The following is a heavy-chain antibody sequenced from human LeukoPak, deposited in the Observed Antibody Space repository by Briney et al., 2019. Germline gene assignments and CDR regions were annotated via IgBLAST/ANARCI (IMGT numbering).Heavy chain of an antibody. J-gene: IGHJ4*02. CDR2: INPNSGGT. V-gene: IGHV1-2*02. Sequence: ASVKVSCKASGYTFTGYCMHWVRQAPGQGLEWMGWINPNSGGTNYAQKFQGRVTMTRDTSISTAYMELSRLRSDDTAVYYCARDHGYQLLVFDYWGQGTLVTVSS. CDR1: GYTFTGYC. CDR3: ARDHGYQLLVFDY. D-gene: IGHD2-2*01.